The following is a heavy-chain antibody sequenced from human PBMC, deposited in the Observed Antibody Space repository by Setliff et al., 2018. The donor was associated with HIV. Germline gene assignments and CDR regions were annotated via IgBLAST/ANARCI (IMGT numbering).Heavy chain of an antibody. CDR1: GYTFTSYA. V-gene: IGHV1-69*10. D-gene: IGHD2-2*02. CDR3: ARDNTAFDI. J-gene: IGHJ3*02. CDR2: IIPILGIA. Sequence: ASVKVSCKASGYTFTSYAMHWVRQAPGQGLEWMGGIIPILGIANYAQKFQGRVTMTRDTSTSTIYMELNSLTSEDTAVYYYARDNTAFDIWGQGTMVTVSS.